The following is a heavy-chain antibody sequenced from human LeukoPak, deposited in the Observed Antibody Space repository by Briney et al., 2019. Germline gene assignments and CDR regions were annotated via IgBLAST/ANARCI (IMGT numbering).Heavy chain of an antibody. J-gene: IGHJ4*02. CDR3: ARGWPQLGYFDY. CDR1: GFTFDDYD. CDR2: INWSGGSA. D-gene: IGHD5-24*01. V-gene: IGHV3-20*04. Sequence: GGSLRLSCAASGFTFDDYDMSWVRQTPGRGLEWVSGINWSGGSAGYEDSVKGRFTVSRDNAKNSLYLHMNSLRAEDTALYYCARGWPQLGYFDYWGQGTLVTVSS.